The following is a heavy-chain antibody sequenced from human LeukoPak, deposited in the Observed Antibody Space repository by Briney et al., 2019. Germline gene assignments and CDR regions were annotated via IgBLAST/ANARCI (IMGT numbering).Heavy chain of an antibody. CDR2: IYYSGST. CDR3: AREVGDFWSGYYVDY. V-gene: IGHV4-61*08. D-gene: IGHD3-3*01. Sequence: SETLSLTCTVSGGSISRGDYYWSWIRQPPGKGLEWIGYIYYSGSTYYNPSLKSRVTMSVDTSKNQFSLKLSSVTAADTAVYYCAREVGDFWSGYYVDYWGQGTLVTVSS. J-gene: IGHJ4*02. CDR1: GGSISRGDYY.